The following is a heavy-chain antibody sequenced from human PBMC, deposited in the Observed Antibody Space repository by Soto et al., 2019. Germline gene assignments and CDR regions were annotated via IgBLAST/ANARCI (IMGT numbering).Heavy chain of an antibody. CDR1: GYTFTSYG. D-gene: IGHD3-9*01. V-gene: IGHV1-18*01. CDR2: ISAYNGNT. CDR3: ARVQVPALTIRGDFDI. Sequence: ASVKVSCKASGYTFTSYGISWVRQAPGQGLEWMGWISAYNGNTNYAQKLQGRVTMTTDTSTSTAYMELRSLRSDDTAVYYCARVQVPALTIRGDFDIWGQGTMVTVSS. J-gene: IGHJ3*02.